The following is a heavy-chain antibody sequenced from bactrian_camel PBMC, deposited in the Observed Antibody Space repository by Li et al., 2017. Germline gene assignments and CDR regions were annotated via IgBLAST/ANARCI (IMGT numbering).Heavy chain of an antibody. J-gene: IGHJ4*01. Sequence: VQLVESGGGLVQPGGSLRLSCAASGFTFSSYPMVWVRQVPGKGLEWVSSVHTTIGTPFYADSVKGRFTISRDAAKNTLYLQLNSLKTEDTAMYYCAKDLQLSLIGEYGWGQGTQVTVS. CDR2: VHTTIGTP. V-gene: IGHV3-2*01. CDR3: AKDLQLSLIGEYG. CDR1: GFTFSSYP. D-gene: IGHD2*01.